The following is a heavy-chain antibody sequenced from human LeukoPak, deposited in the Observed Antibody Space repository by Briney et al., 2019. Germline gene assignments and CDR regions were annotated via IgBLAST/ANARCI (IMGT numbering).Heavy chain of an antibody. D-gene: IGHD4-17*01. V-gene: IGHV3-23*01. CDR3: AKTLHYGHYGKFDY. CDR1: GFTFSNYA. CDR2: ISGGGGST. Sequence: PGGSLRLSCAASGFTFSNYAMSWVRQAPGKGLEWVSDISGGGGSTYYGDSVKGRFTISRDSFKNTLYVQMNSLRAEDTAVYYCAKTLHYGHYGKFDYWGRGTLVTVSS. J-gene: IGHJ4*02.